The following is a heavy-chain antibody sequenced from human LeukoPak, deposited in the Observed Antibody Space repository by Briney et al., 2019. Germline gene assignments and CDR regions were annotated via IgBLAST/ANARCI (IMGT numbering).Heavy chain of an antibody. Sequence: ASVKVSCKASGGTFSSYAISWVRQAPGQRLEWMGWINAGNGNTKYSQEFQGRVTITRDTSASTAYMELSSLRSEDMAVYYCARGGVWHNYYDSSGYLFDYWGQGTLVTVSS. CDR1: GGTFSSYA. D-gene: IGHD3-22*01. V-gene: IGHV1-3*03. CDR2: INAGNGNT. CDR3: ARGGVWHNYYDSSGYLFDY. J-gene: IGHJ4*02.